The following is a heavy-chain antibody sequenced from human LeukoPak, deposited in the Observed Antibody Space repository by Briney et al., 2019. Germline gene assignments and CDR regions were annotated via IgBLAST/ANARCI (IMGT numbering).Heavy chain of an antibody. Sequence: GGSLRLSWAASGFNFSSYSMNWVRQAPGKGLEWVSSISSSSSYIYYADSVKGRFTISRDNAKNSLYLQMNSLRAEDTAVYYCARVAPDPQRLDYWGQGTLVTVSS. CDR1: GFNFSSYS. CDR2: ISSSSSYI. V-gene: IGHV3-21*01. J-gene: IGHJ4*02. D-gene: IGHD1-1*01. CDR3: ARVAPDPQRLDY.